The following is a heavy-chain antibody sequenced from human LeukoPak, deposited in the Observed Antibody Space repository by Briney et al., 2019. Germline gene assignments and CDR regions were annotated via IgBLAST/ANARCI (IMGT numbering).Heavy chain of an antibody. CDR1: GYTFSTYG. J-gene: IGHJ4*02. Sequence: ASVKVSCKASGYTFSTYGFSWVRQAPGQGLEWMGWISGYNGNTNYARKFQGRVTLTTDTSTSTAYMELRSLRFDDTAVYYCAREGLLGYWGQGTRVTVS. CDR2: ISGYNGNT. CDR3: AREGLLGY. D-gene: IGHD2-15*01. V-gene: IGHV1-18*01.